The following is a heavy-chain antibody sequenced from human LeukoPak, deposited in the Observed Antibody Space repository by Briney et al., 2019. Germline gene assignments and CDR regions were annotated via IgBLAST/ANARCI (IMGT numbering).Heavy chain of an antibody. Sequence: GGSLRLSCAASGFTFSSYSMNWVRQAPGKGLEWVSYISTSSSTIYYANSVKGRFTISRDNAKNSLYVQMNSLRAEDTAVYYCARGSGSYSFNLLGFDPWGQGTLVTVSS. CDR3: ARGSGSYSFNLLGFDP. CDR2: ISTSSSTI. CDR1: GFTFSSYS. V-gene: IGHV3-48*01. J-gene: IGHJ5*02. D-gene: IGHD1-26*01.